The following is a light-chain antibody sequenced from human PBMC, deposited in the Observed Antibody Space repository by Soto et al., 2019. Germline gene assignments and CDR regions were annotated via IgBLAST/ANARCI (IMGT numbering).Light chain of an antibody. Sequence: EIVLTQSPGTLSLSPGERATLSCRASQSVSSSYLAWYQQKPGQAPRLLIYGASGRATGIPDRFSGSGSGTDFTFTISRLEPDEFAVYYCQQYPGYTFGQGTKLEIK. CDR3: QQYPGYT. V-gene: IGKV3-20*01. J-gene: IGKJ2*01. CDR1: QSVSSSY. CDR2: GAS.